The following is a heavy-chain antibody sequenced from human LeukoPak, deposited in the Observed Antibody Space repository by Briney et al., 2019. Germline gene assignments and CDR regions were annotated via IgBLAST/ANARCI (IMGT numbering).Heavy chain of an antibody. Sequence: GGSLRLSCAAPGFTFSSYAMSWVRQAPGKGLEWVSAISGSGGSTYYADSVKGRFTISRDNSKNTLYLQMNSLRAEDTAVYYCAKDLGYSYGSNWFDPWGQGTLVTVSS. D-gene: IGHD5-18*01. CDR1: GFTFSSYA. CDR3: AKDLGYSYGSNWFDP. J-gene: IGHJ5*02. V-gene: IGHV3-23*01. CDR2: ISGSGGST.